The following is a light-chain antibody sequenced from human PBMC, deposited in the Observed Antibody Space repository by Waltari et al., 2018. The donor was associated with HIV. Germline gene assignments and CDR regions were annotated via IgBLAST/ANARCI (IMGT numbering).Light chain of an antibody. V-gene: IGLV7-46*01. CDR1: TGAVTSGNC. CDR2: DTS. J-gene: IGLJ2*01. Sequence: QAVVTQEPSLTVSPGGTVTLTCASSTGAVTSGNCPYWFQRRPGQAPKTLLYDTSNRHSLTAAPFSGSLLGGKAALTLSGAQFEDEADYFCLLSFNGVVVFGGGTSLTVL. CDR3: LLSFNGVVV.